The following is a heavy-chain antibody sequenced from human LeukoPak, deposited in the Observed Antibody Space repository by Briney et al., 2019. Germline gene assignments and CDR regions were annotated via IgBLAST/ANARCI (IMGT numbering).Heavy chain of an antibody. CDR2: INPSGGST. CDR1: GYTFTSYY. J-gene: IGHJ4*02. V-gene: IGHV1-46*01. CDR3: LIQAEDGIRYFDFWKYPYYFDY. Sequence: GASVKVSCKASGYTFTSYYMHWVLQAPGQGLECMGIINPSGGSTSYAQKFQGRVTMTRDTSTSTVYMELSSLRSEDTAVYYFLIQAEDGIRYFDFWKYPYYFDYWGQGTLVTVSS. D-gene: IGHD3-9*01.